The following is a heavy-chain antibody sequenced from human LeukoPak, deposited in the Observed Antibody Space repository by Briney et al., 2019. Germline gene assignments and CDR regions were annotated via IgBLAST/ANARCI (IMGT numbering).Heavy chain of an antibody. CDR3: ARDLGGHEDYYYGMDV. D-gene: IGHD5-12*01. Sequence: GGSLRLSCATSGFTFKSYPMHWVRQAPGKGLEWLALISFDGRNKYAADAVKGRFTISRDNSKNTLFLQMNSLRNEDTAVYFCARDLGGHEDYYYGMDVWGQGTTVIVSS. CDR2: ISFDGRNK. V-gene: IGHV3-30*04. J-gene: IGHJ6*02. CDR1: GFTFKSYP.